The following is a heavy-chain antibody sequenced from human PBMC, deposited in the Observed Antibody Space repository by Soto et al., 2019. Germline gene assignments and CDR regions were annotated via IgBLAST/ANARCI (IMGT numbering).Heavy chain of an antibody. CDR2: IYYSGST. CDR1: GGSISSGGYY. Sequence: SETXSLTCTVSGGSISSGGYYWSWIRQHPGKGLEWIGYIYYSGSTYYNPSLKSRVTISVDTSKNQFSLKLSSVTAADTAVYYCARVPTDFWSGYYYYYYGMDVWGQGTTVTVSS. D-gene: IGHD3-3*01. V-gene: IGHV4-31*03. J-gene: IGHJ6*02. CDR3: ARVPTDFWSGYYYYYYGMDV.